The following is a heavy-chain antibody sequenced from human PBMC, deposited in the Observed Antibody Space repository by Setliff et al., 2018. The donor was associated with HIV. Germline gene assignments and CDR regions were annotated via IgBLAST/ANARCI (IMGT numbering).Heavy chain of an antibody. CDR3: ASKGGSENYPDSDAFDI. J-gene: IGHJ3*02. CDR1: GYTFTSHS. CDR2: INPSGGST. Sequence: ASVKVSCKASGYTFTSHSMHWVRQAPGQGLEWMGIINPSGGSTNYAQKFQGRVTMTRDSSTSTVYLELRSLRSEDTAVYFCASKGGSENYPDSDAFDIWGQGTLVTVSS. V-gene: IGHV1-46*01. D-gene: IGHD3-10*01.